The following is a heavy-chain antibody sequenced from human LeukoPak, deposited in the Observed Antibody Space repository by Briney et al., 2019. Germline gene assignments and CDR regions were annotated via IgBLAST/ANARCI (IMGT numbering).Heavy chain of an antibody. CDR3: ARDRGQWLVSNYYYYGIDV. CDR2: IKQDGSEK. CDR1: GFTFSSYW. D-gene: IGHD6-19*01. Sequence: GGSLRLSCAASGFTFSSYWMSWVRQAPGKGLEWVANIKQDGSEKYYVDSVKGRFTISRDNAKNSLYLQMNSLRAEDTAVYYCARDRGQWLVSNYYYYGIDVCGQGTTVTVSS. V-gene: IGHV3-7*01. J-gene: IGHJ6*02.